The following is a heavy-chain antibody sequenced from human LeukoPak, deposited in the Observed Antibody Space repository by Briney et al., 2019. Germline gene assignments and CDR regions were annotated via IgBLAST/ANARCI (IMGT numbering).Heavy chain of an antibody. CDR1: RFTFSSYA. J-gene: IGHJ6*02. Sequence: KAGGPLRLSCAASRFTFSSYAMNWVRQAPGKGLEWVSSISSSSSYIYYADSVKGRFTISRDNAKNSLYLQMNSLRAEDTAVYYCASLGRNEMDVWGQGTTVTVSS. V-gene: IGHV3-21*01. D-gene: IGHD1-26*01. CDR3: ASLGRNEMDV. CDR2: ISSSSSYI.